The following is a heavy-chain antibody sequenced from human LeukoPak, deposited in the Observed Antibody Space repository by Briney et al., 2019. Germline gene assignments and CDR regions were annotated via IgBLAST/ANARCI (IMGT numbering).Heavy chain of an antibody. CDR3: ASHLPSSEQWLARSYWYFDL. Sequence: GASVKVSCKASGYTFTSYGISWVRQAPGQGLEWMGWISAYNGNTNYAQKLQGRVTMTTDTSTSTAYMELRSLRSDDTAVYYCASHLPSSEQWLARSYWYFDLWGRGTLVTVSS. V-gene: IGHV1-18*01. J-gene: IGHJ2*01. D-gene: IGHD6-19*01. CDR2: ISAYNGNT. CDR1: GYTFTSYG.